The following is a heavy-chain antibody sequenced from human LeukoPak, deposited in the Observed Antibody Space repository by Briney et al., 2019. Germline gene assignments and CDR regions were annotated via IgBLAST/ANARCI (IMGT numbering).Heavy chain of an antibody. Sequence: GGSLRLSCVASGLSFSSYVMNWVRQAPGKGLEWVSFISSGSSDIYYADSVKGRFTISRDNAKNSLYLQMNSLRADYTAVYYCARDSSIDYWGQGTLVTVSS. CDR2: ISSGSSDI. CDR1: GLSFSSYV. J-gene: IGHJ4*02. V-gene: IGHV3-21*01. CDR3: ARDSSIDY.